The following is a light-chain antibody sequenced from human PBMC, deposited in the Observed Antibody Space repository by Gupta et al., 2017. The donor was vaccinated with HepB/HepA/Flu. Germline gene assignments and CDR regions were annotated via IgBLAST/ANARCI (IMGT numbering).Light chain of an antibody. Sequence: EIVMTQSPATLSVSPGERATLSCRASQSVSRNLAWYQQKPGQAPRLLIYGASTRATGFPARFSGSGSGTEFTLTISSRQSEDFAVYYCHQDYYWHPRFTFGQGTRLEI. CDR1: QSVSRN. V-gene: IGKV3-15*01. J-gene: IGKJ2*01. CDR3: HQDYYWHPRFT. CDR2: GAS.